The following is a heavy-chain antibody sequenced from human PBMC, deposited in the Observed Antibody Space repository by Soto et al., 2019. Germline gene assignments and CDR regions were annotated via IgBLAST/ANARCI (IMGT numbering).Heavy chain of an antibody. CDR1: GGTFSSYA. J-gene: IGHJ4*02. D-gene: IGHD3-10*01. CDR3: ARVYGSGSYYAY. Sequence: SAVKVSCKASGGTFSSYAISWVRQAPGQGLEWMGGIIPIFGTANYAQKFQGRVTITADESTSTAYMELSSLRSEDTAVYYCARVYGSGSYYAYWGQGTLDTGSS. V-gene: IGHV1-69*13. CDR2: IIPIFGTA.